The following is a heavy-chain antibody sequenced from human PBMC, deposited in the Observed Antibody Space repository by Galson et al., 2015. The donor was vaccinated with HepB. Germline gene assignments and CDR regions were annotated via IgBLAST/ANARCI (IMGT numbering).Heavy chain of an antibody. V-gene: IGHV1-18*01. CDR1: GYTFTNYG. D-gene: IGHD3-22*01. Sequence: SVKVSCKASGYTFTNYGISWVRQAPGQGLEWMGWISGYNGNTYYAQRLQGRVTMTTDTSTSTAYMELRSLRSDDTAVYYCARDWNFDSSGYDSRVHFDYWGRGTLATVSS. J-gene: IGHJ4*02. CDR3: ARDWNFDSSGYDSRVHFDY. CDR2: ISGYNGNT.